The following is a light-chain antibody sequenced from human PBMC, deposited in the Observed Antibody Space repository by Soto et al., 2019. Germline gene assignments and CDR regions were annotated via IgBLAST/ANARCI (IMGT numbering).Light chain of an antibody. J-gene: IGKJ5*01. CDR3: QQYNTWPS. CDR2: DIS. V-gene: IGKV3-15*01. Sequence: EVLMTQSPATLSVSPGERATLSCRASQTVSRNLAWYQQRPGQAPRLLIYDISNRATGVPARLSGSGSETEFPLTIRSMKSEDFAVYFCQQYNTWPSFGHGTRLEIK. CDR1: QTVSRN.